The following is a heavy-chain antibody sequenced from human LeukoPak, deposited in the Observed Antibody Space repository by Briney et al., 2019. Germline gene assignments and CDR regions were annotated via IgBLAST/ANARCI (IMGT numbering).Heavy chain of an antibody. CDR1: GGIFTTYA. D-gene: IGHD6-19*01. CDR3: ARGSTGWYPSSDP. V-gene: IGHV1-69*01. J-gene: IGHJ5*02. CDR2: LLPIFGTA. Sequence: TVTLSSNDSGGIFTTYAITCAPQAPAHGLQSMVGLLPIFGTANYTQTFQGRVTITAHESTSTAYMELTSLRSEDTAVYYCARGSTGWYPSSDPSGHGTLVTVSS.